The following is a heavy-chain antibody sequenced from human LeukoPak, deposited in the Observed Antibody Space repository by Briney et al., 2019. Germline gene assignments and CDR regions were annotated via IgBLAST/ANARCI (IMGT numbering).Heavy chain of an antibody. CDR2: IYTTGHT. CDR1: GDSIRSYY. CDR3: ARGMRDSWYWYDH. V-gene: IGHV4-4*07. Sequence: SETLSLTCSVSGDSIRSYYWSWIRQSAGKGLEWIGRIYTTGHTKYNPSFGSRVAMSVDTSQNQISLTLNSVTAADTAVYFCARGMRDSWYWYDHWGQGTLVTVSS. D-gene: IGHD3-22*01. J-gene: IGHJ4*02.